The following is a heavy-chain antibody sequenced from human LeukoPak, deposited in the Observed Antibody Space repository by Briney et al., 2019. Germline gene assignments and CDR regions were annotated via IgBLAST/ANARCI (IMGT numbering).Heavy chain of an antibody. V-gene: IGHV3-7*04. J-gene: IGHJ4*02. Sequence: GGSLRLSCAASGFTFNTYTMTWVRQAPGKGLEWVANIKQDGSKKSYVDSVKGRFTISRDNAKNSLYLQMNSLRAEDTAIYYCTRVGYIDEGIDYWGQGTLVTVSS. CDR3: TRVGYIDEGIDY. CDR2: IKQDGSKK. D-gene: IGHD5-24*01. CDR1: GFTFNTYT.